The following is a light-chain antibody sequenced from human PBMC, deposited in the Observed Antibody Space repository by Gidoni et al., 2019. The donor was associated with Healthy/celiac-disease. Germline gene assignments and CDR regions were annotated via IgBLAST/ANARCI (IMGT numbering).Light chain of an antibody. V-gene: IGKV1-5*01. Sequence: DIQMTQSPSTLSASVGDRVIITCRASQSISSWLAWYQQKPGKAPKLLIYDASSLESGVPSRFSGSGSGTEFTLTISSLQPDDFATYYCQQYNSYAWTFXXXTKVEIK. CDR1: QSISSW. CDR3: QQYNSYAWT. CDR2: DAS. J-gene: IGKJ1*01.